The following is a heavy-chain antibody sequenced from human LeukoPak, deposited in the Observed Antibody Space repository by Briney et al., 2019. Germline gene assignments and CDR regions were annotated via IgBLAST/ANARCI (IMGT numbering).Heavy chain of an antibody. CDR2: IYYSGST. CDR1: GGSISSSSYY. D-gene: IGHD1-1*01. J-gene: IGHJ4*02. CDR3: ARDPAPNWNDVEYYFDY. Sequence: PSETLSLTCTVSGGSISSSSYYWGWIRQPPGKGLEWIGSIYYSGSTYYNPSLKSRVTISVDTSKNQFSLKLSSVTAADTAVYYCARDPAPNWNDVEYYFDYWGQGILVTVSS. V-gene: IGHV4-39*07.